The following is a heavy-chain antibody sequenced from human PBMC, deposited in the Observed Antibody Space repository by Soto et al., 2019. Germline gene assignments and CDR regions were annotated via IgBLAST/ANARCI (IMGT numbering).Heavy chain of an antibody. D-gene: IGHD6-13*01. CDR2: ITDTGGDT. CDR1: GFTFSSYA. CDR3: IAAAGTWYYFDY. V-gene: IGHV3-23*01. Sequence: PGGSLRLSCAASGFTFSSYAMSWVRQAPGKGLEWVSTITDTGGDTKYSDSVRGRFTMSRDNSKKTLYLQMNNLRVEDSALYYCIAAAGTWYYFDYWGQGT. J-gene: IGHJ4*02.